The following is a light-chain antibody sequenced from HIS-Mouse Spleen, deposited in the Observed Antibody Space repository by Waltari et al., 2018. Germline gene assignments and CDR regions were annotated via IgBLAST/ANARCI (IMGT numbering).Light chain of an antibody. CDR2: DAS. Sequence: EIVLTQSPATLSLSPGERATLSCRASQSVSSYLSWYQQNPGQAPRLLIYDASNRATGIPARFSGSGSGTDFTLTIRSIDPEDFAVYYCQQRSNWVTFGGGTKVEIK. CDR1: QSVSSY. J-gene: IGKJ4*01. CDR3: QQRSNWVT. V-gene: IGKV3-11*01.